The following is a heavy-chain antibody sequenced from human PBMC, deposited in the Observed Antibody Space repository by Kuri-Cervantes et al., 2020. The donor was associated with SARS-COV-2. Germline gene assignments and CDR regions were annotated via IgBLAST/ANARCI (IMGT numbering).Heavy chain of an antibody. V-gene: IGHV4-39*01. CDR2: IYYSGST. D-gene: IGHD5/OR15-5a*01. CDR3: ARQGVDNYHAFDI. J-gene: IGHJ3*02. CDR1: GVTVSSSNNF. Sequence: SETLSLTCTVSGVTVSSSNNFWGWVRQPPGKGLEWIGSIYYSGSTYYNPSLKSRVTISADTSKNQFPLKLSSVTAADTAVYYCARQGVDNYHAFDIWGQGTMVTVSS.